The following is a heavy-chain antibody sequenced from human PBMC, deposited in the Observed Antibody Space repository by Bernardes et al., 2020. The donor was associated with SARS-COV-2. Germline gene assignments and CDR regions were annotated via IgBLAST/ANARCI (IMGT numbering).Heavy chain of an antibody. CDR3: AHRASFYDDDDFYYSGFDY. D-gene: IGHD3-22*01. V-gene: IGHV2-5*02. CDR1: GFSLNPAGVG. CDR2: IYWDEDQ. Sequence: SARTLWQPTQTLTLTCPFSGFSLNPAGVGVAWIRQPPGKAREWLALIYWDEDQRYSPSLRSRLTITKDTYKSQVVLTMTNMDPVDTTTYYCAHRASFYDDDDFYYSGFDYWGQGTLVTVSS. J-gene: IGHJ4*02.